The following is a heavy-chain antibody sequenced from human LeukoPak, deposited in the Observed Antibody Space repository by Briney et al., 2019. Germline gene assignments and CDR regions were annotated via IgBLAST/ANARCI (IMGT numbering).Heavy chain of an antibody. CDR1: GFTFSSYA. D-gene: IGHD3-3*01. J-gene: IGHJ4*02. CDR2: LSGSGAGT. Sequence: SLRLSCAASGFTFSSYALGWVRQAPGRELEWVATLSGSGAGTYYSDSVQGRFTISRDNSKRTLFLQMNSLRAEDTAFYYCAKAELGVDTFFDYWGQGTLVTVSS. CDR3: AKAELGVDTFFDY. V-gene: IGHV3-23*01.